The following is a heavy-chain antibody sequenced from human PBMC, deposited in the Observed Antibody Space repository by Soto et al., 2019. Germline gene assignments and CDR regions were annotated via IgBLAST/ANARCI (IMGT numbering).Heavy chain of an antibody. J-gene: IGHJ5*02. V-gene: IGHV1-3*01. CDR3: ARTTMVRGVISWFDP. Sequence: GASVKVSCKASGYTFTSYAMDWVRQAPGQRLEWMGWINAGNGNTKCSQKFQDRVTITRDTSASTAYMELSSLRSEDTAVYYCARTTMVRGVISWFDPWGQGTLVTVSS. CDR1: GYTFTSYA. CDR2: INAGNGNT. D-gene: IGHD3-10*01.